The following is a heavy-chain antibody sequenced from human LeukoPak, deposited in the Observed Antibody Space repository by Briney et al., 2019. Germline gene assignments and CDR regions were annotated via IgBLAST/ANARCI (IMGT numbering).Heavy chain of an antibody. J-gene: IGHJ4*02. Sequence: ASVKVSCNSSGFTFTDHYIHWVRHGPGQGLEWMGYIGPHSTFTSSPQEFQGGVTMTRDASMSTAYMELTRLTSDDTAVYYCVREGEGPLSKDFDYWGQGTLVTVSS. CDR2: IGPHSTFT. D-gene: IGHD2/OR15-2a*01. CDR1: GFTFTDHY. V-gene: IGHV1-2*02. CDR3: VREGEGPLSKDFDY.